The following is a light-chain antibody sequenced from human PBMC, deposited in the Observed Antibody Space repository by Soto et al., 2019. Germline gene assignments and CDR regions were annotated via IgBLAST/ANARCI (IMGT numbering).Light chain of an antibody. V-gene: IGLV2-23*01. CDR1: SSDVGSYNL. Sequence: QSALTQTASVSASPGQSITISCSGTSSDVGSYNLVSWYQHYPGKAPKLIIYEGSRRPSGVSDRFSGSKSGNTASVTISGLQAEDEADYYCCSYATSRTLVFGGGTKLTVL. J-gene: IGLJ3*02. CDR2: EGS. CDR3: CSYATSRTLV.